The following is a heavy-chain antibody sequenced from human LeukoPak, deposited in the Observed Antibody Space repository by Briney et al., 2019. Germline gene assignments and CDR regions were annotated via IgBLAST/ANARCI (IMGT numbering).Heavy chain of an antibody. Sequence: PGGSLRLSCAASGFTFSSYAMHWVRQAPGKGLEWVAVISYDGSNKYYADSVKGRFTISRDNSKNTLYLQMNSLRAEDTAVYYCARSLWFGDPRDFDYWGQGTLVTVSS. J-gene: IGHJ4*02. CDR3: ARSLWFGDPRDFDY. CDR2: ISYDGSNK. V-gene: IGHV3-30*04. D-gene: IGHD3-10*01. CDR1: GFTFSSYA.